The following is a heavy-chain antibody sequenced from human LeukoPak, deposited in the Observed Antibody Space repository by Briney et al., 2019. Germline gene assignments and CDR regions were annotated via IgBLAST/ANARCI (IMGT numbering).Heavy chain of an antibody. J-gene: IGHJ6*03. CDR2: ISSSGSTI. D-gene: IGHD1-1*01. V-gene: IGHV3-11*01. CDR3: VAGTYYYYMDV. Sequence: PGGALRLSGAASGFTFSDDYMSWLRHPPGKGLEGVSYISSSGSTIYYAASVKGRFTISRHNAKNSLYLQMNSLRAEDTAVYYCVAGTYYYYMDVWGKGTTVTISS. CDR1: GFTFSDDY.